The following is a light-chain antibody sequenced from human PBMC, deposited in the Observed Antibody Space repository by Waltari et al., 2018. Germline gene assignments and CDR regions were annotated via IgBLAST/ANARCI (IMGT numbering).Light chain of an antibody. V-gene: IGKV2-28*01. CDR1: QSLLHSNGYHY. Sequence: DIVMTQSPLSLPVTPGEPASISCRSSQSLLHSNGYHYLEWYLQKPGQSPQVLIYLGSNRASGVPDRFSGSGSGTDFTLKISRVEAEDVGVYYCMQALQTPLTFGGGTKVEIK. J-gene: IGKJ4*01. CDR3: MQALQTPLT. CDR2: LGS.